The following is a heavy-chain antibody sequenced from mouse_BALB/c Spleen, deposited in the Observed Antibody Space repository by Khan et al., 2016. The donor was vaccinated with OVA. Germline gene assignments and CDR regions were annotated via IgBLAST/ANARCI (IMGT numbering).Heavy chain of an antibody. Sequence: QVQLKESGPGLVAPSQSLSLTCTVSGFSLTSYGVHWVLQPPGKGLVWLLVIWSGGSTNYNSALMSRLIISKDNSKTQVFLQMNSLQNDVTARYYCARLEDIWGAGTTLTVSS. D-gene: IGHD1-3*01. CDR3: ARLEDI. J-gene: IGHJ1*01. CDR1: GFSLTSYG. V-gene: IGHV2-9*02. CDR2: IWSGGST.